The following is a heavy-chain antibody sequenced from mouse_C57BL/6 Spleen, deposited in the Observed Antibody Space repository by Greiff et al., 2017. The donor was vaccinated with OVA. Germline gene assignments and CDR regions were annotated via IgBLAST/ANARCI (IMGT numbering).Heavy chain of an antibody. J-gene: IGHJ2*01. D-gene: IGHD1-1*01. V-gene: IGHV1-63*01. Sequence: VQLQQSGAELVRPGTSVKMSCTASGYTFTNYWIGWAKQRPGHGLEWIGDIYPGGGYTNYNEKFKGKATLTADKSSSTDYMQFSSLTSEDSAIYYCARGSITTEGYYFDYWGQGTTLTVSS. CDR1: GYTFTNYW. CDR3: ARGSITTEGYYFDY. CDR2: IYPGGGYT.